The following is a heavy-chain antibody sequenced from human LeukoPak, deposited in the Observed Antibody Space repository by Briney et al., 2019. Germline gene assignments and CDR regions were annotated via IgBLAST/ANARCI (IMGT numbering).Heavy chain of an antibody. V-gene: IGHV4-34*01. D-gene: IGHD3-22*01. CDR2: INHSGST. CDR3: ARSRDHDSSGYYLAPFDY. Sequence: SETLSLTCAVYGGSFSGYYWSWIRQPPGKGLEWIGEINHSGSTNYNPSLKSRVTISVDTSKNQFSLKLSSVTAADTAVYYCARSRDHDSSGYYLAPFDYWGQGTLVTVSS. CDR1: GGSFSGYY. J-gene: IGHJ4*02.